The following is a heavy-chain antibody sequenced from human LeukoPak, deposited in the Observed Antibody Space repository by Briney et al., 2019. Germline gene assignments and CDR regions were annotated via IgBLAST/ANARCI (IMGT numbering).Heavy chain of an antibody. D-gene: IGHD3-22*01. J-gene: IGHJ4*02. V-gene: IGHV4-4*02. CDR3: ARLAPYDSSGYYSFRPPPDFDY. CDR1: GGSISSSNW. Sequence: SETLSLTCAVSGGSISSSNWWSWVRQPPGKGLEWIGEIYHSGSTNYSPSLKSRVTISVDTSKNQFSLKLSSVTAADTAVYYCARLAPYDSSGYYSFRPPPDFDYWGQGTLVTVSS. CDR2: IYHSGST.